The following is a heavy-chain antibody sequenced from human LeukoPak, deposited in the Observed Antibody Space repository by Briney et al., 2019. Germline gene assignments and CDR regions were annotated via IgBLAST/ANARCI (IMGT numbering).Heavy chain of an antibody. CDR3: ARDGDSSSWPRDALDI. Sequence: GGSLRLSCAASGFTFSSYSMNWVRQAPGKGLEWVSSISSSSSYIYYADSVKGRFTISRDNAKNSLYLQMNSLRAEDTAVYYCARDGDSSSWPRDALDIWGQGTMVTVSS. CDR2: ISSSSSYI. V-gene: IGHV3-21*01. J-gene: IGHJ3*02. CDR1: GFTFSSYS. D-gene: IGHD6-13*01.